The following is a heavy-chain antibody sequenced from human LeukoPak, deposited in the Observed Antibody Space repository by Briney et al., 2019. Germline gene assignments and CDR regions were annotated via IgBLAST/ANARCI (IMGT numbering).Heavy chain of an antibody. Sequence: ASVKVSCKASGYTFTGYYMHWVRQAPGQGLEWMGWINPNSGGTNYAQKFQGRVTKTRDTSISTAYMELSRLRSDDTAVYYCARINYYDFWSGQFDYWGQGTLVTVSS. V-gene: IGHV1-2*02. D-gene: IGHD3-3*01. CDR3: ARINYYDFWSGQFDY. J-gene: IGHJ4*02. CDR2: INPNSGGT. CDR1: GYTFTGYY.